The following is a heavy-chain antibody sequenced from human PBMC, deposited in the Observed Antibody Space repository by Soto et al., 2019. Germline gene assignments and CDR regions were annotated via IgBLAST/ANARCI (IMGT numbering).Heavy chain of an antibody. CDR3: TRDIGGKGAY. CDR1: GFSFQNYA. V-gene: IGHV3-9*01. Sequence: EVQLVESGGGLVQPGRSLRLSCAASGFSFQNYAMHWVRQAPGKGLEWVSGISWNRGTIGYADSVRGRFTISRDNAKNSLYLQMNSLRAEDTALYYCTRDIGGKGAYWGPGTLVTVSS. CDR2: ISWNRGTI. J-gene: IGHJ4*02. D-gene: IGHD3-10*01.